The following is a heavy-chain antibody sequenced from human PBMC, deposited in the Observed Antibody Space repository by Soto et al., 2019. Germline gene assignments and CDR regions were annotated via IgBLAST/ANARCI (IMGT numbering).Heavy chain of an antibody. CDR2: ISSNGGST. D-gene: IGHD3-9*01. V-gene: IGHV3-64D*06. CDR1: GFTFNSYA. CDR3: VKDRRDWYSFDY. J-gene: IGHJ4*02. Sequence: GSLGLSWSASGFTFNSYALHWVRQAPGKGLEFVSAISSNGGSTYYADSGKARFTISRDNSKNTMYLTMNSLRAEDTAVYYCVKDRRDWYSFDYWGQGTLVTVSS.